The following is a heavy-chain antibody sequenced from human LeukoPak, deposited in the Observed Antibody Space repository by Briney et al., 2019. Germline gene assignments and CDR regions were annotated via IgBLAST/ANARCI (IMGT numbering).Heavy chain of an antibody. J-gene: IGHJ4*02. CDR3: AKGGARRLRPYHVGY. V-gene: IGHV3-23*01. D-gene: IGHD2-21*01. CDR2: ISPSGGGP. CDR1: GFTFTNYA. Sequence: PGGSLRLSCTVSGFTFTNYAMTWVRQAPGRGLEWVATISPSGGGPSYADSVQGRFTISRDTSKRTLYLDMNTLRAEDTAVYYCAKGGARRLRPYHVGYGGQGNLVTVS.